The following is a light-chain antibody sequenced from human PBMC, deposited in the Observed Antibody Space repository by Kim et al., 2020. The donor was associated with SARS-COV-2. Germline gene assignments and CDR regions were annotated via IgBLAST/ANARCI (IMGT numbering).Light chain of an antibody. CDR1: SSDVGGSNY. CDR2: DVD. V-gene: IGLV2-11*03. Sequence: ISRCGASSDVGGSNYVAFCHQLPPNAARLMIYDVDSRPSAVVDRFSAATKCSTASLPTSGGQHDDEADYYCCCYSGGYTQVAFGGGTKLTVL. CDR3: CCYSGGYTQVA. J-gene: IGLJ2*01.